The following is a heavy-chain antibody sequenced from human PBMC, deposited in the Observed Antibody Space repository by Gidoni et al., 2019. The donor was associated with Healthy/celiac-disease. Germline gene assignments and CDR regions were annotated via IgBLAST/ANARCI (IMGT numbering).Heavy chain of an antibody. D-gene: IGHD3-22*01. J-gene: IGHJ5*02. Sequence: EVQLVQSGAEANKPGESLKISCKGSGYTFTSYWIGWVRQMPGKGLEWMGISYPGDSDTRYSPSFQGQVTISADKSISTAYLQWSSLKASDTAMYYCARSYYYDSSGGGNWFDPWGQGTLVTVSS. V-gene: IGHV5-51*01. CDR1: GYTFTSYW. CDR3: ARSYYYDSSGGGNWFDP. CDR2: SYPGDSDT.